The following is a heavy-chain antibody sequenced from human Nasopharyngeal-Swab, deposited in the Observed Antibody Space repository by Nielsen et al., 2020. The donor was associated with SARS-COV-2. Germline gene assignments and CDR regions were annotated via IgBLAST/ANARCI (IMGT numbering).Heavy chain of an antibody. J-gene: IGHJ4*02. D-gene: IGHD1-26*01. CDR3: ARAREKVGATNY. V-gene: IGHV3-48*03. CDR2: ISSSGRNM. Sequence: GGSLRLSCAASGFTFSNYEMNWVRQAPGKGLEWVSYISSSGRNMYYADSVKGRFTISRDNAKNSLYLQMNSLRAEDTAVYYCARAREKVGATNYWGQGTLVTVSS. CDR1: GFTFSNYE.